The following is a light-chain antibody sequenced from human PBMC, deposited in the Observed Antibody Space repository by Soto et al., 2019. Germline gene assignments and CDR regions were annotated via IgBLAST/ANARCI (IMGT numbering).Light chain of an antibody. CDR3: QQSLNPKT. CDR2: GAS. J-gene: IGKJ1*01. Sequence: EIVLTQSPGTLSLSPGERATLSCRASQSVSSSYLVWHQQKPGQAPRLLIYGASSRATGIPDRFSGSGSGTDFTLTIGGLEPEDFAVYYCQQSLNPKTFGQGTKVDIK. V-gene: IGKV3-20*01. CDR1: QSVSSSY.